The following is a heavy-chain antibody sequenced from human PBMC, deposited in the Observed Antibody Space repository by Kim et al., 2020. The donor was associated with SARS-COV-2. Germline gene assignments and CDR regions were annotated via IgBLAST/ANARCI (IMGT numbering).Heavy chain of an antibody. CDR2: ISGSGGST. CDR3: AKSTLYYYDSSGYYFGHDAFDI. D-gene: IGHD3-22*01. Sequence: GGSLRLSCAASGFTFSSYAMSWVRQAPGKGLEWVSAISGSGGSTYYADSVKGRFTISRDNSKNTLYLQMNSLRAEDTAVYYCAKSTLYYYDSSGYYFGHDAFDIWGQGTMVTVSS. V-gene: IGHV3-23*01. CDR1: GFTFSSYA. J-gene: IGHJ3*02.